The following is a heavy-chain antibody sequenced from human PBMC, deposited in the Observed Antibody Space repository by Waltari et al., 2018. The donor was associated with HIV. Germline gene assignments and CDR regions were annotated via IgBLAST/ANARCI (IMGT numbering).Heavy chain of an antibody. CDR2: MSWDGGST. CDR1: GFTFDDYA. Sequence: EVQLVESGGVVVQPGGSLRLSCAASGFTFDDYAMHWVRQAPGKGLEWVSLMSWDGGSTYYADSVKGRFTISRDNSKNSLYLQMNSLRAEDTALYYCAKDIYSLLWFGELVYWGQGTLVTVSS. J-gene: IGHJ4*02. CDR3: AKDIYSLLWFGELVY. V-gene: IGHV3-43D*03. D-gene: IGHD3-10*01.